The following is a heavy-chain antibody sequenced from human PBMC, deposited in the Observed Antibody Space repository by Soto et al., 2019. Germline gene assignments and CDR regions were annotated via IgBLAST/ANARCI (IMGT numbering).Heavy chain of an antibody. CDR1: GYTFTYYY. CDR2: INPDSGST. V-gene: IGHV1-46*01. Sequence: ASVKGSCTASGYTFTYYYIHWVRQAPGQGLEWMGIINPDSGSTTYAQKFQGRVTMTRDTSKSTVYMELTSLTSEDTAIYYCASGPYSYGPLYNLDDWGKRTLVTVSS. D-gene: IGHD1-1*01. J-gene: IGHJ1*01. CDR3: ASGPYSYGPLYNLDD.